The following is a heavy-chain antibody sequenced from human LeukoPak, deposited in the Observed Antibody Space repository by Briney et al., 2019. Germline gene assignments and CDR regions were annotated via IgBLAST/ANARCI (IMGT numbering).Heavy chain of an antibody. CDR1: GYTFIGYY. V-gene: IGHV1-2*04. CDR3: ARVAHYGSGSYDY. D-gene: IGHD3-10*01. Sequence: GASVKVSCKASGYTFIGYYMHWVRQAPGQGLEWMGWINPNSGGTNYAQKFQGWVTMTKDTSISTAYMELSRLRSDDTAVYYCARVAHYGSGSYDYWGQGTLVTVSS. J-gene: IGHJ4*02. CDR2: INPNSGGT.